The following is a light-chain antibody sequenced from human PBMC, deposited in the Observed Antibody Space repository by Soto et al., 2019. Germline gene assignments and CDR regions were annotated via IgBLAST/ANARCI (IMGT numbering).Light chain of an antibody. V-gene: IGKV3-20*01. Sequence: EFVLTQSPGTLSLSPGERATLSCRASQSVSSSYLAWYQQKPGQAPRLLIYDASSRATGIPDRFSGSGSGTDFTLTISRLEPEDVAVYYCQQYGRSVITFGPGTKVDVK. CDR2: DAS. CDR1: QSVSSSY. J-gene: IGKJ3*01. CDR3: QQYGRSVIT.